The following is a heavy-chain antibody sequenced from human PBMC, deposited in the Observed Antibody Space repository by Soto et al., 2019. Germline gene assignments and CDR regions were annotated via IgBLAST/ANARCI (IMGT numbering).Heavy chain of an antibody. J-gene: IGHJ3*01. CDR1: GFTFSDHL. Sequence: QVQLVQSGAEVRKPGASVNISCRASGFTFSDHLINWVRQVPGQSLEWMGWINPDNGKTKYSQTFQGRVTISMHSSASIVYVEVSELTYEDTAVFYCARDILSVGPRANDAFDVWGQGTMVTVSS. D-gene: IGHD2-8*02. V-gene: IGHV1-3*01. CDR2: INPDNGKT. CDR3: ARDILSVGPRANDAFDV.